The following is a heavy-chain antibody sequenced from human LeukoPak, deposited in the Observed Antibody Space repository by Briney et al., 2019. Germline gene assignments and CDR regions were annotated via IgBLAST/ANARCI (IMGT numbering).Heavy chain of an antibody. V-gene: IGHV1-69*05. Sequence: SVKVSCKASGGTFSNYAINWVRQAPGQGLEWMGRIIPIFGTANYAQKFQGRVTITTDESTSTAYMELSSLRSEDTAVYYCATLPGIAAAGTSYWGQGTLVTVSS. CDR3: ATLPGIAAAGTSY. CDR2: IIPIFGTA. CDR1: GGTFSNYA. D-gene: IGHD6-13*01. J-gene: IGHJ4*02.